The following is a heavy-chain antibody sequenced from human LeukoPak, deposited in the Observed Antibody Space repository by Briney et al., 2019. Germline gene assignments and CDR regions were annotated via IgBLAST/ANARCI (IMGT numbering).Heavy chain of an antibody. Sequence: SETLSLTCTVSGASMSIFYWSWIRQPPGEGLGWIAYTYHSGSTNSNPSLKSPVTISVVTSKNQSSLRLNSVTAAVTAVYYCARDGYGGIDYWGQGVLVTVSS. J-gene: IGHJ4*02. CDR3: ARDGYGGIDY. CDR2: TYHSGST. D-gene: IGHD4-23*01. V-gene: IGHV4-59*01. CDR1: GASMSIFY.